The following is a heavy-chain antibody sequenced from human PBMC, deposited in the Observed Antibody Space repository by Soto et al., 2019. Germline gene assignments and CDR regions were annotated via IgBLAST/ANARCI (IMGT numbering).Heavy chain of an antibody. CDR2: IYYSGST. CDR3: ARRYGYYFDY. CDR1: GGSISSGGYY. Sequence: SETLSLTCAVSGGSISSGGYYWSWIRQPPGKGLEWIGYIYYSGSTNYNPSLKSRVTISVDTSKNQLSLKLSSVTAADTAVYYCARRYGYYFDYWGQGTLVTVSS. V-gene: IGHV4-61*08. J-gene: IGHJ4*02. D-gene: IGHD3-9*01.